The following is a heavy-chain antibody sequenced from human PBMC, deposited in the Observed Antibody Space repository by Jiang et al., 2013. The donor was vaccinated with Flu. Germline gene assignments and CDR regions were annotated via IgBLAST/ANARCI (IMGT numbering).Heavy chain of an antibody. V-gene: IGHV2-5*02. J-gene: IGHJ4*02. CDR1: GFSLSTSGVG. D-gene: IGHD3-3*01. CDR3: AHKPPPDFWSGYQSYYFDH. Sequence: KPTQTLTLTCTFSGFSLSTSGVGVGWIRQPPGKALEWLAVIYWDDDKRYSPALQSGLTITKHSSKNQVVLTMTNMDPVDTATYYCAHKPPPDFWSGYQSYYFDHWGQGILVTVSS. CDR2: IYWDDDK.